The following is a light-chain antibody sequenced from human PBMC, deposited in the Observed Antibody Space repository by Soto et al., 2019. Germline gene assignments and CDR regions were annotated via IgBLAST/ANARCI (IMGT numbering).Light chain of an antibody. CDR3: QQYDDWLRRT. CDR2: GVS. Sequence: EIVLTQSPGTLSLSPGERATLSCRASQSVSSSYLAWYQQKPGQAPRLLIYGVSSRATGIPDRFSGSGSGTDFTLTISRLEPEDFAVYFCQQYDDWLRRTFGGGTKVDIK. V-gene: IGKV3-20*01. J-gene: IGKJ4*01. CDR1: QSVSSSY.